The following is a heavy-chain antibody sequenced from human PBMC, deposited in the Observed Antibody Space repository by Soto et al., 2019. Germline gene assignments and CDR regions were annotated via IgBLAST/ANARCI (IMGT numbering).Heavy chain of an antibody. CDR1: GFTFSSYA. J-gene: IGHJ4*02. V-gene: IGHV3-23*01. Sequence: GGSLRLSCAASGFTFSSYAMSWVRQAPGKGLEWVSAISGSGGSTYYADSVKGRFTISRDNSKNTLYLQMNSLRAEDTAVYYCAXDPRQMYYYDSSGYTAYWGQGTLVTVSS. CDR3: AXDPRQMYYYDSSGYTAY. D-gene: IGHD3-22*01. CDR2: ISGSGGST.